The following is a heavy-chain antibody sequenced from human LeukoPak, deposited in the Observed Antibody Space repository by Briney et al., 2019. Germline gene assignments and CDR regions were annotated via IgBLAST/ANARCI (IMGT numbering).Heavy chain of an antibody. D-gene: IGHD1-26*01. V-gene: IGHV3-33*01. CDR1: GFTFSSYG. J-gene: IGHJ4*02. Sequence: GGSLRLSCAASGFTFSSYGMHWVRQAPGKGLEWVAVIWYDGSNKYYADSVKGRFTISRDNSKNPLYLQMNSLRAEDTAVYYCARDRSGSYYNGFDYWGQGTLVTVSS. CDR3: ARDRSGSYYNGFDY. CDR2: IWYDGSNK.